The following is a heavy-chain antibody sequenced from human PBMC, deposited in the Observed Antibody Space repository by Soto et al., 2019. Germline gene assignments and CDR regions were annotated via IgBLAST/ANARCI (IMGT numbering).Heavy chain of an antibody. CDR3: ARDRGYSCFDY. V-gene: IGHV3-7*01. CDR2: IKEDGSEE. CDR1: GFTFSRSW. Sequence: PGGSLRLSCAASGFTFSRSWMNWVRQAPGKGLEWAAGIKEDGSEEYYVDYVKGRFTISRDNVENSLYLQMNSLRGEDTAVYFCARDRGYSCFDYWGLGTLVTVSS. D-gene: IGHD5-18*01. J-gene: IGHJ4*02.